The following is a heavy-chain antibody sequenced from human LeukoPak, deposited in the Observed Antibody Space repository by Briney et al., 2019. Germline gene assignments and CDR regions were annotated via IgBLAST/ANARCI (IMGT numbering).Heavy chain of an antibody. CDR2: INHSGST. D-gene: IGHD6-13*01. CDR1: GGSFSGYY. Sequence: KPSETLSLTCAVYGGSFSGYYWSWIRQPPGKGLEWIGEINHSGSTNYNPSLKSRVTISVDTSKNQFSLKLSSVTAADTAVYYCASSSSWPLDYWGQGTLVTVSS. V-gene: IGHV4-34*01. J-gene: IGHJ4*02. CDR3: ASSSSWPLDY.